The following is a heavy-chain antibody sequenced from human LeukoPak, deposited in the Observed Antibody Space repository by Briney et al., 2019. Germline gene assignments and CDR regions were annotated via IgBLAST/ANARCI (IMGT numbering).Heavy chain of an antibody. CDR3: ARGPTTVVTPVEYYFDY. V-gene: IGHV4-39*07. CDR1: GGSISSSSYY. D-gene: IGHD4-23*01. CDR2: INHSGST. J-gene: IGHJ4*02. Sequence: SETLSLTCTVSGGSISSSSYYWGWIRQPPGKGLEWIGEINHSGSTNYNPSLKSRVTISVDTSKNQFSLKLSSVTAADTAVYYCARGPTTVVTPVEYYFDYWGQGTLVTVSS.